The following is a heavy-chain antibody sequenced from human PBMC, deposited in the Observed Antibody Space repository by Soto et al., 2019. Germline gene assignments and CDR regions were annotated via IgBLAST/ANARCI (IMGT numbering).Heavy chain of an antibody. CDR3: ARTYGSYGKDDY. Sequence: QVQLVESGGGVVQPGRSLRLSCAASGFTFSSYAMHWVRQAPGKGLEWVAVISYDGSNNYYADSVKGRFTISRDNSKNTLYLQMNSLRAEDTAVYYCARTYGSYGKDDYWGQGTLVTVSS. CDR2: ISYDGSNN. CDR1: GFTFSSYA. J-gene: IGHJ4*02. D-gene: IGHD1-26*01. V-gene: IGHV3-30-3*01.